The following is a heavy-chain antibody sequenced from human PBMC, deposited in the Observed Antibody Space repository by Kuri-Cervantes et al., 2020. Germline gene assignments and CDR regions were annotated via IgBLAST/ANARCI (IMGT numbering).Heavy chain of an antibody. CDR3: SGDRGGYCSGGSCYGPVYFFDN. Sequence: GESLKISCAASGFTFSSYDMHWVRQATGKGLEWVSAIGTDGDTYYPASVKGLFTIIRENAKNSMYLQMNSLRAGDTAVYYCSGDRGGYCSGGSCYGPVYFFDNWGQGAMVTVSS. CDR2: IGTDGDT. J-gene: IGHJ4*02. V-gene: IGHV3-13*01. CDR1: GFTFSSYD. D-gene: IGHD2-15*01.